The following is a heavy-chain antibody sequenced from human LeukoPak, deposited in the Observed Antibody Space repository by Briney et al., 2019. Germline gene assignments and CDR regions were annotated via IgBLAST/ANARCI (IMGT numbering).Heavy chain of an antibody. V-gene: IGHV4-4*07. J-gene: IGHJ4*02. Sequence: SETLSLTCTVSGGSISSYYWSWIRQPAGKGLEWIGRIYTSGSTNYNPSLKSRVTMSVDTSKNQFSLKLSSVTAADTAVYYCARSYYYDSSGYWDYFDYWGQGTLVTVSP. CDR2: IYTSGST. D-gene: IGHD3-22*01. CDR3: ARSYYYDSSGYWDYFDY. CDR1: GGSISSYY.